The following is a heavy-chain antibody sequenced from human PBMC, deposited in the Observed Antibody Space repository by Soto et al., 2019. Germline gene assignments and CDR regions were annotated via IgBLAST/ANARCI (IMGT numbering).Heavy chain of an antibody. CDR2: ISSSSSYI. V-gene: IGHV3-21*01. Sequence: EVQLVESGGGLVKPGGSLRLSCEASGFTFSSYSMNWVRQAPGKGLEWVSSISSSSSYIYYADSVKGRFTISRDNAKNSLYLQMNSLRAEDTAVYYCARETEDSRFKFVYYYGMDVWGQGTTVTVSS. CDR1: GFTFSSYS. CDR3: ARETEDSRFKFVYYYGMDV. D-gene: IGHD6-6*01. J-gene: IGHJ6*02.